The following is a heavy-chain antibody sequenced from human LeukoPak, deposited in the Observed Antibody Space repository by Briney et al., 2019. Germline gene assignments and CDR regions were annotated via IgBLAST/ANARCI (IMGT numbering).Heavy chain of an antibody. V-gene: IGHV3-30-3*02. CDR3: AKHSTTVTTDYFDY. Sequence: GGSLRLSCAASGFTFSNHAIYWVRQAPGEGLEWVAIISYDGSSAYYADSVKGRFTISRDNSKNTLYLQMNSLRAEDTAVYFCAKHSTTVTTDYFDYWGQGTLVTVSS. D-gene: IGHD4-17*01. J-gene: IGHJ4*02. CDR1: GFTFSNHA. CDR2: ISYDGSSA.